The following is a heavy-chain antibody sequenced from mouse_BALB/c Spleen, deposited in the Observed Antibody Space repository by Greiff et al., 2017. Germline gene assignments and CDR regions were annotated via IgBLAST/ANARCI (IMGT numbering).Heavy chain of an antibody. V-gene: IGHV5-6-5*01. CDR3: ERGLNYCGSSYDGYFDV. CDR1: GFTFSSYA. D-gene: IGHD1-1*01. CDR2: ISSGGST. J-gene: IGHJ1*01. Sequence: DVHLVESGGGLVKPGGSLKLSCAASGFTFSSYAMSWVRQTPEKRLEWVASISSGGSTYYPDSVKGRFTISRANARNILYLQMSSLRSEDTAMYYCERGLNYCGSSYDGYFDVWGAGTTVTVSS.